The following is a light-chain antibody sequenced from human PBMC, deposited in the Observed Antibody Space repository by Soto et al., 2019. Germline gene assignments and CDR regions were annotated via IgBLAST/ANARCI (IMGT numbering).Light chain of an antibody. CDR1: SSDVGGYNY. J-gene: IGLJ2*01. CDR2: EVS. Sequence: QSALTQPPSASGSPGQSVTISCTGTSSDVGGYNYVSWYQQHPGKAPKLMIYEVSKRPSGVPDRFSGSKSGNTASLTVSGLPAEDEADYYCSSYAGSTRVVFGGGTKLTVL. V-gene: IGLV2-8*01. CDR3: SSYAGSTRVV.